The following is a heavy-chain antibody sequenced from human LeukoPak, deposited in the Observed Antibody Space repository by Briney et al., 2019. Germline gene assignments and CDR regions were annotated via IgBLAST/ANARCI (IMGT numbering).Heavy chain of an antibody. J-gene: IGHJ4*02. CDR1: GGSISSHY. CDR3: ARHSLTHCSGGSCYPAELDY. D-gene: IGHD2-15*01. CDR2: MYDSVRT. V-gene: IGHV4-59*08. Sequence: SETLSLTCTVPGGSISSHYWSWIRQPPGKGLEWIGYMYDSVRTKDNPSLKSRVTISVDTSKNQFSLKLSSVTAADTAVYYCARHSLTHCSGGSCYPAELDYWGQGTLVTVSS.